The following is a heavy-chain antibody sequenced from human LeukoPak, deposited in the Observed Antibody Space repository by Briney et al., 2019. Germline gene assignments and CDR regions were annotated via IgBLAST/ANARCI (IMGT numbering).Heavy chain of an antibody. Sequence: SETLSLTCTASGGSISSGSYYWSWIRQPAGKGLEWIGRIYTSGSTNYNPSLKSRVTISVDTSKNQFSLKLSSVTAADTAVYYCARETTYYYDSSGYYFDAFDIWGQGTMVTVSS. CDR2: IYTSGST. CDR1: GGSISSGSYY. D-gene: IGHD3-22*01. J-gene: IGHJ3*02. CDR3: ARETTYYYDSSGYYFDAFDI. V-gene: IGHV4-61*02.